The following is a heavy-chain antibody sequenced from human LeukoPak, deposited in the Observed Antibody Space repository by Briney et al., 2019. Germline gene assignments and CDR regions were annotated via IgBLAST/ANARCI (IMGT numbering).Heavy chain of an antibody. CDR3: ARVGTAMATRYFDY. Sequence: SVKVSCKASGGTFSSYAISWVRQAPGQGLEWMGGIIPIFGTANYAQKFQGRVTITTDESTSTAYMELSSLRSEDTAVYYCARVGTAMATRYFDYWGQGTLVTVSS. CDR2: IIPIFGTA. V-gene: IGHV1-69*05. D-gene: IGHD5-18*01. CDR1: GGTFSSYA. J-gene: IGHJ4*02.